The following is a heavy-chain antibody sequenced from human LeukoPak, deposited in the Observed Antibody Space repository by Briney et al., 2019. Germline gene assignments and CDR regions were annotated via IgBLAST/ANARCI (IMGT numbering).Heavy chain of an antibody. J-gene: IGHJ3*02. Sequence: GGSLRLSCAASGFTFSSYGMHWVRQAPGKGLEWVAFIRYDGSNKYYADSVKGRFTISRDNSKNTLYLQMNSLRAEDTAVYYCAKDIDSSGENDAFDIWGQGTMVTVSS. V-gene: IGHV3-30*02. CDR3: AKDIDSSGENDAFDI. CDR2: IRYDGSNK. D-gene: IGHD3-22*01. CDR1: GFTFSSYG.